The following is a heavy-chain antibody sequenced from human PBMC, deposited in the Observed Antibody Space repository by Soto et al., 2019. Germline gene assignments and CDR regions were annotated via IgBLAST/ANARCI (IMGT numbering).Heavy chain of an antibody. CDR3: AKGVPGIAVAGTGYFQH. CDR2: ISGSGDST. Sequence: EVQLLESGGGLVQPGGSLRLSCAADEFTFSSYARRWVRQAPGKGLEWVSGISGSGDSTYYADSVKGRFTISRDNSKNTLYLQMNSLRAEDTAVSYCAKGVPGIAVAGTGYFQHWGQGTLVTVSS. V-gene: IGHV3-23*01. CDR1: EFTFSSYA. J-gene: IGHJ1*01. D-gene: IGHD6-19*01.